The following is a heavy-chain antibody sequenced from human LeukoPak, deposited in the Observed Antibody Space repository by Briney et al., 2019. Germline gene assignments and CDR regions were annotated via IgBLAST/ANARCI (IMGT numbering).Heavy chain of an antibody. D-gene: IGHD2-15*01. CDR3: ARCGGSGGSCYVSY. CDR2: TYPGDSDT. Sequence: GESLKISCKGLGYSSSYYWIGWVRQMPGKGLGWMGITYPGDSDTRYSPSFQGQVTISADKSISTAYLQWSSLKASDTAMYYCARCGGSGGSCYVSYWGQGTLVTVSS. V-gene: IGHV5-51*01. CDR1: GYSSSYYW. J-gene: IGHJ4*02.